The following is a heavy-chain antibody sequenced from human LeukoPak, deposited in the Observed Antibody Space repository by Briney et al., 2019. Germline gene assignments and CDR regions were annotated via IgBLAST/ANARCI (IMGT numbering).Heavy chain of an antibody. D-gene: IGHD3-10*01. CDR3: ASLKMVRGLDY. V-gene: IGHV4-38-2*02. Sequence: SETLSLTCTVSGHSIINSYYWGWIRQPPGKGLEWIGSIYYSGSTYYNPSLKSRVTISVDTSKNQFSLKLSSVTAADTAVYYCASLKMVRGLDYWGQGTLVTVSS. CDR1: GHSIINSYY. J-gene: IGHJ4*02. CDR2: IYYSGST.